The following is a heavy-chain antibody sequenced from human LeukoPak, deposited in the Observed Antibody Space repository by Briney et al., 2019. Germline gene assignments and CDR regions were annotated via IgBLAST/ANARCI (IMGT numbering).Heavy chain of an antibody. J-gene: IGHJ4*02. CDR2: FDPEDGEA. D-gene: IGHD3-3*01. CDR1: GYTLIELS. V-gene: IGHV1-24*01. CDR3: ATETILGRDY. Sequence: ASVKVSCKVCGYTLIELSIYWVRQAPGKGLEWMGGFDPEDGEAIYAQKFQGRVTMTEDTSTDTAYMELSSLRSEDTAVYYCATETILGRDYWGQGTQVTVSS.